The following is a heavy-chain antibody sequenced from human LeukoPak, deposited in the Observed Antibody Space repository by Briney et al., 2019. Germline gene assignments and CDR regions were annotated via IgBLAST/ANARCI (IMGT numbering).Heavy chain of an antibody. CDR3: ARRSVAYSYDSSGYSPVYYFDY. V-gene: IGHV4-61*02. CDR1: GDSISSGDYY. Sequence: SETLSLTCTVSGDSISSGDYYWSWIRQPAGKGLEWIGRISSSGSTNYNPSLKSRVTISVDTSKNQFSLKLSSVTAADTAVYYCARRSVAYSYDSSGYSPVYYFDYWGQGTLVTVSS. CDR2: ISSSGST. J-gene: IGHJ4*02. D-gene: IGHD3-22*01.